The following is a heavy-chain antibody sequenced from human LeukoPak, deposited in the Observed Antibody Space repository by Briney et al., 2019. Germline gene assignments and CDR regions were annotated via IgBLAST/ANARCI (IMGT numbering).Heavy chain of an antibody. CDR3: ARDWAYNGGSYGVD. Sequence: PGGSLRLSCAASGFIFSSYWMHWVRQAPGKGLVWVARINPDETNIGYADSVEGRFTISRDNAKNTLYLQMNSLRAEDTAVYYCARDWAYNGGSYGVDWGQGTLVTVSS. V-gene: IGHV3-74*01. D-gene: IGHD1-26*01. CDR2: INPDETNI. CDR1: GFIFSSYW. J-gene: IGHJ4*02.